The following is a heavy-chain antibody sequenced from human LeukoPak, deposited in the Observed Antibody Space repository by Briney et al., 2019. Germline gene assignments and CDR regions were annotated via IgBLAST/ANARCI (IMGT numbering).Heavy chain of an antibody. CDR1: GGSISSSNYY. CDR3: TRYDPAATGGWFDP. V-gene: IGHV4-39*01. J-gene: IGHJ5*02. CDR2: VHYNGNT. Sequence: SETLFLTCTVSGGSISSSNYYWGWIRQPPGKGLEWIGIVHYNGNTYYNPSLKSRVTISVDTSKSQFSLELSSVAAADTAVYYCTRYDPAATGGWFDPWGQGTLVTVSS. D-gene: IGHD2-15*01.